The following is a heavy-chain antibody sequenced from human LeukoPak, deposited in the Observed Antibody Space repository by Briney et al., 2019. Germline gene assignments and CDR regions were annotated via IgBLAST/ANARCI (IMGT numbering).Heavy chain of an antibody. CDR2: IKQDGSEK. CDR3: ARDAGYDFWTGYYDF. D-gene: IGHD3-3*01. Sequence: PGGSLRLSCVASGFTFRSYWMSWVRHAPGKGLEWVATIKQDGSEKYYVDAVKGRFTTSRDIAQNSLYMQMNSLRAEDTAVYFCARDAGYDFWTGYYDFWGQGTLVTVSS. V-gene: IGHV3-7*05. J-gene: IGHJ4*02. CDR1: GFTFRSYW.